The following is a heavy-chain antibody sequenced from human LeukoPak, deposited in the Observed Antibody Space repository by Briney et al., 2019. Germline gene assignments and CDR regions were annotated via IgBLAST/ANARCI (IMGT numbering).Heavy chain of an antibody. V-gene: IGHV1-18*01. D-gene: IGHD3-22*01. Sequence: ASVKVSCKASGYTFTSYGISWVRQAPGQGLEWMGWISAYNGNTNYAQKLQGRVTMTTDTSTSTAYMELRSLRSDDTAVYYCARENYYDSSGYYSSAGTDYWGQGTLVTVSS. CDR1: GYTFTSYG. CDR2: ISAYNGNT. CDR3: ARENYYDSSGYYSSAGTDY. J-gene: IGHJ4*02.